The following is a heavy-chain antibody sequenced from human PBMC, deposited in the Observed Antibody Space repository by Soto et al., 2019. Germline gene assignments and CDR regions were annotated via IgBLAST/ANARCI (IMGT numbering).Heavy chain of an antibody. CDR1: GYTFTTRY. Sequence: VESLKISCQASGYTFTTRYIMWVRQMPGKGLEWLGSVDPRDSYADYSPSFQGHVTMSAEKSKKTAYLQWNNLKASDSATYYCATIPLTPDWSLELWGRGAVVTVSS. CDR2: VDPRDSYA. J-gene: IGHJ2*01. CDR3: ATIPLTPDWSLEL. V-gene: IGHV5-10-1*01. D-gene: IGHD2-21*01.